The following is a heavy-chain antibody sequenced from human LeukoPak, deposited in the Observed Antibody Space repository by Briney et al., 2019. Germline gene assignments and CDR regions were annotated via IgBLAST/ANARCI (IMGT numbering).Heavy chain of an antibody. CDR1: GFTFSSYS. V-gene: IGHV3-21*01. D-gene: IGHD3-10*01. CDR2: ISPSSSYI. Sequence: GGSLRLSCAVSGFTFSSYSMNWVRQAPGKGLEWVSSISPSSSYIYYADSVKGRFTISRDNAKNSLYLQMNSLRAEDTAVYYCARDSVVRGVLSSIYWGQGTLVTVSS. CDR3: ARDSVVRGVLSSIY. J-gene: IGHJ4*02.